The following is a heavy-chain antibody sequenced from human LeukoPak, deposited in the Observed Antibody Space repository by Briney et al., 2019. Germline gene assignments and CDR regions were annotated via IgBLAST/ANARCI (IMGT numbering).Heavy chain of an antibody. Sequence: GGSLRLSCAASGFTFDDYGMSWVRQAPGKGLEWVSGINWNGGSTGYADSVKGRFTISRDNAKNSLYLQMNSLRAEDTAVYYCAGDWGSSWGPLAPPNYYYYMDVWGKGTTVTISS. D-gene: IGHD6-13*01. CDR2: INWNGGST. CDR3: AGDWGSSWGPLAPPNYYYYMDV. J-gene: IGHJ6*03. V-gene: IGHV3-20*04. CDR1: GFTFDDYG.